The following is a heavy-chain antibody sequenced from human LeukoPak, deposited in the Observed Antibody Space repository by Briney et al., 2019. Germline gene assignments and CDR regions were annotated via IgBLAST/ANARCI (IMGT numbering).Heavy chain of an antibody. V-gene: IGHV1-69*01. CDR1: GFTFSSYA. D-gene: IGHD3-3*01. CDR2: IIPIFGTA. J-gene: IGHJ5*02. CDR3: ARSDITIFGSNWFDP. Sequence: GGSLRLSCAASGFTFSSYAISWVRQAPGQGLEWMGGIIPIFGTANYAQKFQGRVTITADESTSTAYMELSSLRSEDTAVYYCARSDITIFGSNWFDPWGQGTLVTVSS.